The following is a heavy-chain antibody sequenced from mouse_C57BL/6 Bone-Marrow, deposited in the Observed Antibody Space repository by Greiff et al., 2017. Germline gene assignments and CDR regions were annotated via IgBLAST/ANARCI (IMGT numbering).Heavy chain of an antibody. J-gene: IGHJ1*03. CDR3: ARERSYWYFDV. CDR2: IYPGGGYT. V-gene: IGHV1-63*01. CDR1: GYTFTNYW. Sequence: QVQLQQSGAELVRPGTSVKMSCKASGYTFTNYWIGWAKQRPGHGLEWIGDIYPGGGYTNYNEKFKGKATLTADKSSSTAYMQFSSLTSEDSAIYYCARERSYWYFDVWGTGTTVTVSS.